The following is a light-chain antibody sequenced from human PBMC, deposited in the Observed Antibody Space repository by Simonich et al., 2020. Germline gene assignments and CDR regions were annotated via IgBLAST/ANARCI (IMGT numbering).Light chain of an antibody. V-gene: IGLV2-14*03. CDR1: SSDVGGYNY. CDR2: HVS. Sequence: QSALTQPASVSGSPGQSITISCTGTSSDVGGYNYVSWYQQHPGKAPKLMIYHVSNRPSGVSNRFSGSKSGNTASLTISGLQAEDEADYYCSSYTSGSTRVFGGGTKLTVL. J-gene: IGLJ2*01. CDR3: SSYTSGSTRV.